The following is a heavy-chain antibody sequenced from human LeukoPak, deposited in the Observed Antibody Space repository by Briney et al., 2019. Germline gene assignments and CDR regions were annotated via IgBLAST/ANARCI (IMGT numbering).Heavy chain of an antibody. CDR3: ARVPDTSSWYYSDY. V-gene: IGHV1-18*01. D-gene: IGHD6-13*01. CDR2: ISAYNGNT. CDR1: GYTFTSYG. J-gene: IGHJ4*02. Sequence: ASVKVSCKASGYTFTSYGISWVRQAPGQGLEWMGWISAYNGNTNYAQKLQGRVTMTTDTSTSTAYMELRSLRSDDTAVYYCARVPDTSSWYYSDYWGQGTLVTVSS.